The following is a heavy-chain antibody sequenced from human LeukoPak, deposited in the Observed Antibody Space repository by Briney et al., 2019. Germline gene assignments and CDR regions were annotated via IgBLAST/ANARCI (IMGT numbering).Heavy chain of an antibody. V-gene: IGHV3-21*01. D-gene: IGHD2-21*02. CDR1: GFTFSSYS. CDR3: ARDVAYCGGDCYSWEYFDY. J-gene: IGHJ4*02. Sequence: GGSLRLSCAASGFTFSSYSMNWVRQAPGKGLEWVSSISSSSSYIYCADSVKGRFTISRDNAKNSLYLQMNSLRAEDTAVYYCARDVAYCGGDCYSWEYFDYWGQGTLVTVSS. CDR2: ISSSSSYI.